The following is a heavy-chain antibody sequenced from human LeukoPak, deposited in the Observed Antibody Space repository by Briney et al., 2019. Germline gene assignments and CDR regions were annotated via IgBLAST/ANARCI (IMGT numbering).Heavy chain of an antibody. CDR2: MYYSGST. Sequence: SETLSLTCTASGGSISSYYWSWIRQPPGKGLEWIGYMYYSGSTNYNPSLKSRVTISVDTSKNQFSLKLGSVTAADTAVYYCARVIVPAASYYYYYMDVWGKGTTVTISS. CDR1: GGSISSYY. J-gene: IGHJ6*03. D-gene: IGHD2-2*01. V-gene: IGHV4-59*01. CDR3: ARVIVPAASYYYYYMDV.